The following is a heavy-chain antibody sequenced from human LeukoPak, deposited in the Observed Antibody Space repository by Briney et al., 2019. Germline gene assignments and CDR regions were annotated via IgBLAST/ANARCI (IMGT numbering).Heavy chain of an antibody. V-gene: IGHV1-2*02. J-gene: IGHJ4*02. CDR3: ARDRGSLVEMATGAFYYFDY. Sequence: ASVKVSCKASGYTFTGYYMHWVRQAPGQGLEWMGLINPNSGGTNYAQKFQGRVTMTRDTSISTAYMELSRLRSDDTAVYYCARDRGSLVEMATGAFYYFDYWGQGTLVTVSS. CDR2: INPNSGGT. D-gene: IGHD5-24*01. CDR1: GYTFTGYY.